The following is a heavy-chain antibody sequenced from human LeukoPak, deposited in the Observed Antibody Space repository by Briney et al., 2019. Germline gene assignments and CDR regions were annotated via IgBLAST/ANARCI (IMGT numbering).Heavy chain of an antibody. CDR1: GFTFSSYS. Sequence: GGSLRLCCSASGFTFSSYSMNWVRQAPGKGLEWVSSISSSGSHIYYTDSVRGRFTISRDNARNSLYLQMNSLRAEDTAVYYCAWRLSYDGSAYCPEHFWDQGTLVTVSS. CDR2: ISSSGSHI. J-gene: IGHJ4*02. CDR3: AWRLSYDGSAYCPEHF. D-gene: IGHD3-22*01. V-gene: IGHV3-21*01.